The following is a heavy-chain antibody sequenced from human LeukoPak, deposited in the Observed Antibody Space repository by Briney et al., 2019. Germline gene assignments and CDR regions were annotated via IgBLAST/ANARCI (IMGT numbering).Heavy chain of an antibody. Sequence: GASVKVSCKVSGYTLTELSMHWVRQAPGKGLEWMGGFDPEDGETIYAQKFQGRVTMTEDTSTDTAYMELSSLRSEDTAVYYCARGRYNWNYVLGWFDPWGQGTLVTVSS. J-gene: IGHJ5*02. V-gene: IGHV1-24*01. CDR3: ARGRYNWNYVLGWFDP. CDR1: GYTLTELS. CDR2: FDPEDGET. D-gene: IGHD1-7*01.